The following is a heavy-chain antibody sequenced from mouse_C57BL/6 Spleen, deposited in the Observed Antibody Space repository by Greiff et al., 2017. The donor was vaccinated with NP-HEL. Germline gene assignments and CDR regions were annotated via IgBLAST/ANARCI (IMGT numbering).Heavy chain of an antibody. CDR1: GFTFSDYY. J-gene: IGHJ2*01. D-gene: IGHD4-1*01. CDR2: INYDGSST. Sequence: EVQLVESEGGLVQPGSSMKLSCTASGFTFSDYYMAWVRQVPEKGLEWVANINYDGSSTYYLDSLKSRFIISRDNAKNILYLQMSSLKSEDTATYYCARVEGLGRGYFDYWGQGTTLTVSS. V-gene: IGHV5-16*01. CDR3: ARVEGLGRGYFDY.